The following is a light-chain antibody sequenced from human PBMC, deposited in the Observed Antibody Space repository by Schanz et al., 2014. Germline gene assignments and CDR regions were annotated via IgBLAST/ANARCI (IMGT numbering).Light chain of an antibody. V-gene: IGKV3-20*01. CDR2: STS. CDR3: QQYGSPIT. CDR1: QSVSSRY. J-gene: IGKJ5*01. Sequence: IVLTQSPGTLSLSPGERATLSCRASQSVSSRYLAWYQQKPGQAPRLLIHSTSIRATGIPDRFSGIGSGTEFTLTISRLEPEDFAVYYCQQYGSPITFGQGTRLEIK.